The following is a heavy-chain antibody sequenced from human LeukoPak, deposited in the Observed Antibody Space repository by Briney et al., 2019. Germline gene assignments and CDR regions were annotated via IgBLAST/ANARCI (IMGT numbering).Heavy chain of an antibody. CDR2: ITSSASST. CDR1: GFTFSSYA. Sequence: PGGSLRLSCAASGFTFSSYAMSWVRQAPGKGLECVSAITSSASSTYYADSVKGRFTISRDNSKNTLYLQMNSLRAEDTAVYYCAKGPSAMTVALWGQGTLVTVSS. D-gene: IGHD3-22*01. V-gene: IGHV3-23*01. CDR3: AKGPSAMTVAL. J-gene: IGHJ4*02.